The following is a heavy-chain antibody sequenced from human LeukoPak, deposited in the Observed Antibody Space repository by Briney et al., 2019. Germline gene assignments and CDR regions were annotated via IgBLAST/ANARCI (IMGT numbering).Heavy chain of an antibody. CDR2: IYTSGGT. D-gene: IGHD3-22*01. V-gene: IGHV4-61*02. CDR3: ARDGGYYYDRGLN. Sequence: PSETLSLTCTVSGYSISSGYYWGWIRQPAGKGLEWIGRIYTSGGTNYNPSLKSRVTISVDTSKNQFSLKLSSVTAADTAVYYCARDGGYYYDRGLNWGQGTLVTVSS. CDR1: GYSISSGYY. J-gene: IGHJ4*02.